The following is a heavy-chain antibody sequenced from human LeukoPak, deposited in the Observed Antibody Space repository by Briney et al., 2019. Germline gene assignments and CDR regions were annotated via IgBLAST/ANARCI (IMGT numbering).Heavy chain of an antibody. Sequence: RASVKVSCKASGYTFTSYAMNWVRQAPGQGLEWMGWINTNTGNPTYAQGFTGRFVFSLDTSVSTAYLQISSLKAEDTAVYYCARDFYSKLVRTHYYYYYMDVWGKGTTVTVSS. D-gene: IGHD6-6*01. CDR2: INTNTGNP. V-gene: IGHV7-4-1*02. J-gene: IGHJ6*03. CDR3: ARDFYSKLVRTHYYYYYMDV. CDR1: GYTFTSYA.